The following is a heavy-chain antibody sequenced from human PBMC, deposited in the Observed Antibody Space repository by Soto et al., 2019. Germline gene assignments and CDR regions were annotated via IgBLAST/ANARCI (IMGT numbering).Heavy chain of an antibody. CDR1: GFSLSTSGVV. CDR3: AHRRPYSNSPEYFFDY. CDR2: IYWDDDK. D-gene: IGHD6-6*01. J-gene: IGHJ4*02. V-gene: IGHV2-5*02. Sequence: QITLKESGPTLVKPTQTLTLTCTFSGFSLSTSGVVVGWIRQPPGKALEWLALIYWDDDKRYKPSLKSRLTITKGTSRNQVVLTMTNMDPLDTATYYCAHRRPYSNSPEYFFDYWGQGTLVTVSS.